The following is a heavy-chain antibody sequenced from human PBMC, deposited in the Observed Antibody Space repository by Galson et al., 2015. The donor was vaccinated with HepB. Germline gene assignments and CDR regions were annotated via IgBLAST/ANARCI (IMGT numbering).Heavy chain of an antibody. V-gene: IGHV1-18*01. CDR3: ARMYSSSWYPEGYYFDY. D-gene: IGHD6-13*01. J-gene: IGHJ4*02. CDR1: GYTFTSYG. CDR2: ISAYNGNT. Sequence: SVKVSCKASGYTFTSYGISWVRQAPGQGLEWMGWISAYNGNTNYAQKLQGRVAMTTDTSTSTAYMELRSLRSDDTAVYYCARMYSSSWYPEGYYFDYWGQGTLVTVSS.